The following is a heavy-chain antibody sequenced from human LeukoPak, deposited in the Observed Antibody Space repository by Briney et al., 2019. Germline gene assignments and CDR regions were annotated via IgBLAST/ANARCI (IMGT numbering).Heavy chain of an antibody. CDR1: GGSISSYY. CDR3: ASDSTVTTSWYYYYMDV. J-gene: IGHJ6*03. Sequence: SETLSLTCTVSGGSISSYYWSWIRQPAGKGLEWIGRIYTSGSTNYNPSLKSRVTMSVDTSKNQFSLKLSSVTAADTAVYYCASDSTVTTSWYYYYMDVWGKGTTVTVSS. CDR2: IYTSGST. D-gene: IGHD4-11*01. V-gene: IGHV4-4*07.